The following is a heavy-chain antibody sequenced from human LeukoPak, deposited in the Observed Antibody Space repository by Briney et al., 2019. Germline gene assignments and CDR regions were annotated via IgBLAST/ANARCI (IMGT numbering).Heavy chain of an antibody. J-gene: IGHJ4*02. CDR2: IYTSGST. V-gene: IGHV4-61*02. Sequence: SETLSLTCTVSGGSISSGSYYWSWIRQPAGKGLEWIGRIYTSGSTNYNPSLKSRVTISVDTSKNQFSLKLSSVTAADTAVYYCARDRYYYDSSGYYYFDYWGQGTLVTVSS. D-gene: IGHD3-22*01. CDR3: ARDRYYYDSSGYYYFDY. CDR1: GGSISSGSYY.